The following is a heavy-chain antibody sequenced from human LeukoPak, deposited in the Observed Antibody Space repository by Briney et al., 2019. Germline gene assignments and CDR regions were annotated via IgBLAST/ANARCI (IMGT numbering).Heavy chain of an antibody. CDR3: ARHPVWWFDP. CDR1: GGAFSGYY. J-gene: IGHJ5*02. Sequence: SETLSLTCAVYGGAFSGYYWSWIRQPPGKGLEWIGEINHSGSTNYNPSLKSRVTISVDTSKNQFSLKLSSVTAADTAVYYCARHPVWWFDPWGQGTLVTVSS. CDR2: INHSGST. D-gene: IGHD2-21*01. V-gene: IGHV4-34*01.